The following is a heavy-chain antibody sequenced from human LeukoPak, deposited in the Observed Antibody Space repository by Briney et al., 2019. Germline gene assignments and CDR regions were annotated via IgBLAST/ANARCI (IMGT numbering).Heavy chain of an antibody. CDR3: ARAESDYDSSGYYYYFDY. D-gene: IGHD3-22*01. CDR2: INWNGGST. CDR1: GFTFDDYG. V-gene: IGHV3-20*04. J-gene: IGHJ4*02. Sequence: GGSLRLSCAASGFTFDDYGMSWVRQAPGKGLEWVSGINWNGGSTGYADSVKGRFTISRDNAKNSLYLQMSSLRAEDTALYYCARAESDYDSSGYYYYFDYWGQGTLVTVSS.